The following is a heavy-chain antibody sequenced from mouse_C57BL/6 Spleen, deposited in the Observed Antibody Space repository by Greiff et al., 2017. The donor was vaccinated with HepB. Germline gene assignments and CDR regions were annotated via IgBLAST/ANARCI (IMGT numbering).Heavy chain of an antibody. J-gene: IGHJ2*01. CDR3: ARAGITTAPLDY. CDR2: IYPGDGDT. CDR1: GYAFSSSW. Sequence: VQLQQSGPELVKPGASVKISCKASGYAFSSSWMNWVKQRPGKGLEWIGRIYPGDGDTNYNGKFKGKATLTADKSSSTAYMQLSSLTSEDSAVYFCARAGITTAPLDYWGQGTTRTVSS. V-gene: IGHV1-82*01. D-gene: IGHD1-2*01.